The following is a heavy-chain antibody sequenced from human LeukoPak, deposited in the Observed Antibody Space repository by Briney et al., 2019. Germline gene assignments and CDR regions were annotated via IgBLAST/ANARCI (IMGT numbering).Heavy chain of an antibody. J-gene: IGHJ4*02. Sequence: SETLSLTCTVSGDSISGYYWSWIRQPPGKGLEWIAFIHSSGTTNYNPSLKSRVSISVDTSKNQFSLRLRSVTAADTAVYYCARADYGGNSGFLGLFDSWGQGTLVTVSS. CDR1: GDSISGYY. CDR3: ARADYGGNSGFLGLFDS. D-gene: IGHD4-23*01. V-gene: IGHV4-59*01. CDR2: IHSSGTT.